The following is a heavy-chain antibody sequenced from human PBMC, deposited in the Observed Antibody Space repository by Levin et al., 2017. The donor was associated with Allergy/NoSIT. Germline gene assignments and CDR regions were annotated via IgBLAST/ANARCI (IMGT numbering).Heavy chain of an antibody. J-gene: IGHJ4*02. V-gene: IGHV3-21*01. D-gene: IGHD6-19*01. CDR3: ARVGSSGWAFDY. CDR2: ISSSSSYI. Sequence: PGGSLRLSCAASGFTFSSYSMNWVRQAPGKGLEWVSSISSSSSYIYYADSVKGRFTISRDNAKNSLYLQMNSLRAEDTAVYYCARVGSSGWAFDYWGQGTLVTVSS. CDR1: GFTFSSYS.